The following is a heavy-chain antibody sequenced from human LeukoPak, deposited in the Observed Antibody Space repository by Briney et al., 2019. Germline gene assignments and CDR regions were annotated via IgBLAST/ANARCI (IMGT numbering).Heavy chain of an antibody. J-gene: IGHJ5*02. D-gene: IGHD2-2*01. CDR1: GFTFSSYA. CDR2: ISCDGSNK. CDR3: ARDRVGVQVPAANTNWFDP. V-gene: IGHV3-30-3*01. Sequence: GGSLRLSCAASGFTFSSYAMHWVRQAPGKGLEWVAVISCDGSNKYYADSVKGRFTISRDNSKNTLYLQMNSLRAEDTAVYYCARDRVGVQVPAANTNWFDPWGQGTLVTVSS.